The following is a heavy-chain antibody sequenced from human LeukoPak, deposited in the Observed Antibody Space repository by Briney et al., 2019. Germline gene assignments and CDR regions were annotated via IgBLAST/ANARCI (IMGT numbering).Heavy chain of an antibody. D-gene: IGHD5-18*01. CDR3: ARTTEGGYTYGYFYYYYMDV. CDR2: IYYSGST. CDR1: GGSISSYY. J-gene: IGHJ6*03. V-gene: IGHV4-59*01. Sequence: SETLSLTCTVYGGSISSYYWSWIRQPPGKGLEWIGYIYYSGSTNYNPSLKSRVTISVDTSKNQFSLKLTSVTAADTAVYYCARTTEGGYTYGYFYYYYMDVWGKGTTVTISS.